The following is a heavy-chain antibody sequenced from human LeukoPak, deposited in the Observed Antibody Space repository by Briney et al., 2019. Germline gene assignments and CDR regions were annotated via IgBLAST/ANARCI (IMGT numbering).Heavy chain of an antibody. D-gene: IGHD6-19*01. Sequence: AAALDSCKAAAGNFISYAISCGRHPPGQKLEWMGWISAYNGNTNYYQNLLGRLTITTATYTSTTSMLLWSLRSDETAAYYYARDLRYSRAWYPSGMDVWGKGTTVTISS. CDR1: AGNFISYA. CDR3: ARDLRYSRAWYPSGMDV. J-gene: IGHJ6*03. CDR2: ISAYNGNT. V-gene: IGHV1-18*04.